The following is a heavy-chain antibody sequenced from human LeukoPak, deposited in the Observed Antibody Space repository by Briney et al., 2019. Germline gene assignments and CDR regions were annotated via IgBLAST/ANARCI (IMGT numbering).Heavy chain of an antibody. J-gene: IGHJ4*02. V-gene: IGHV3-21*01. Sequence: GGSLRLSCAASGFTFSSYRMNSVRQAAGKGLEWVSSISTSSSYIYYADSVKARFTISRDNAKNSLYLQMNSLRAEDTAVYYCARALDIVATITPIDYWGQGTLVTVSS. D-gene: IGHD5-12*01. CDR1: GFTFSSYR. CDR2: ISTSSSYI. CDR3: ARALDIVATITPIDY.